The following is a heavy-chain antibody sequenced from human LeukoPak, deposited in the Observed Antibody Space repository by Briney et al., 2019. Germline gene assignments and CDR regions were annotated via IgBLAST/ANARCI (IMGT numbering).Heavy chain of an antibody. D-gene: IGHD3-10*01. CDR1: GYTFTSYY. Sequence: ASVKVSCKASGYTFTSYYMHWVRQAPGQGLEWMGWMNPNSGDTDYAQKFQGRVTMTRNTSISTAYMELSSLRSEDTAVYYCARGGRRAGRSYYYIIDWGQGTLVTVSP. J-gene: IGHJ4*02. V-gene: IGHV1-8*02. CDR2: MNPNSGDT. CDR3: ARGGRRAGRSYYYIID.